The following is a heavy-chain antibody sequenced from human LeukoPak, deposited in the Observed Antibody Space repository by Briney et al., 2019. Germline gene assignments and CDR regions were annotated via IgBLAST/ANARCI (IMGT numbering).Heavy chain of an antibody. V-gene: IGHV3-33*08. CDR1: GFTFSSYA. Sequence: GGSLRLSCAASGFTFSSYAMHWVRQAPGKGLEWVAVIWYDGSNKYYADSVKGRFTISRDNSKNTLYLQMNSLRAEDTAVYYCARDPGGFGELLPCDYWGQGTLVTVSS. CDR2: IWYDGSNK. D-gene: IGHD3-10*01. CDR3: ARDPGGFGELLPCDY. J-gene: IGHJ4*02.